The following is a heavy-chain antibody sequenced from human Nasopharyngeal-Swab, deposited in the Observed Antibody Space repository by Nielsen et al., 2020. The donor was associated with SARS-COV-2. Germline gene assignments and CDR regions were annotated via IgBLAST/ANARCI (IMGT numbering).Heavy chain of an antibody. CDR2: VSATGDIT. D-gene: IGHD3-16*01. J-gene: IGHJ4*02. CDR1: GFTFSSYG. Sequence: GESLKISCSASGFTFSSYGMHWVRQAPGKGLEYVSTVSATGDITSYAESVRGRFTISRDNTKNTLYLQMNRLRAEDTAFYYCVKDLGPEDCWGQGTLVTVSS. V-gene: IGHV3-64D*08. CDR3: VKDLGPEDC.